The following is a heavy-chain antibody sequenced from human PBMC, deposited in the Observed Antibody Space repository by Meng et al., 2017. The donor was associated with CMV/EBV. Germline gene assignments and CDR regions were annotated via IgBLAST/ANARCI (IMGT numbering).Heavy chain of an antibody. D-gene: IGHD6-13*01. Sequence: GGSLRLSCAASGFTFDDYTMHWVRQAPGKGLEWVSLISWDGGNTYYADSVKGRFTISRDNSKNSLYLQMNSLRTEDTALYYCAKPKYSSSWGYDYWGQGTLVTVSS. CDR3: AKPKYSSSWGYDY. CDR1: GFTFDDYT. V-gene: IGHV3-43*01. J-gene: IGHJ4*02. CDR2: ISWDGGNT.